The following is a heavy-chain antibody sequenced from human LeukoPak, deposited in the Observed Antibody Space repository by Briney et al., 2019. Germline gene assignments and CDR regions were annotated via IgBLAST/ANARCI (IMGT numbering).Heavy chain of an antibody. V-gene: IGHV3-7*01. D-gene: IGHD3-10*01. Sequence: GGSLRLSCAASGFTFGSYWMSWVRQAPGKGLEWVANIKQDGSEKYYVDSMKGRFTISRDNAKNSLYLQMNSLRAEDTAVYYCARDFRITYYYGSGSYYLDYWGQGTLVTVSS. CDR1: GFTFGSYW. CDR3: ARDFRITYYYGSGSYYLDY. J-gene: IGHJ4*02. CDR2: IKQDGSEK.